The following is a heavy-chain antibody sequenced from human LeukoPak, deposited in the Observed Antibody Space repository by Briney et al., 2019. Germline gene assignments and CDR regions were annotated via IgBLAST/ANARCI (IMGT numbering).Heavy chain of an antibody. J-gene: IGHJ4*02. CDR1: GFTFSSYA. CDR2: ISSSSSYI. V-gene: IGHV3-21*04. D-gene: IGHD3-16*01. Sequence: PGGSLRLSCAASGFTFSSYAMHWVRQAPGKGLEWVSSISSSSSYIYYADSVKGRFNIFRDNSKNTVYLQMNSLRADDTAMYYCARLGGDPDYWGQGTLVTVSS. CDR3: ARLGGDPDY.